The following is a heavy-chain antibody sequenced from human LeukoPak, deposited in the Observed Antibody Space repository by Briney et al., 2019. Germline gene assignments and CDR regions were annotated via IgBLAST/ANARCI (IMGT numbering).Heavy chain of an antibody. CDR2: IYSGGST. D-gene: IGHD5-12*01. CDR3: ARGRYEISAAMDV. Sequence: PGGSLRLSCAASGFTVSSNYMSWVRQAPGQGLEWVSVIYSGGSTNYADSVRGRFTISRDNSKNTLYLQMNSLRDEDTAVYYCARGRYEISAAMDVWGQGTTVTVSS. CDR1: GFTVSSNY. J-gene: IGHJ6*02. V-gene: IGHV3-53*01.